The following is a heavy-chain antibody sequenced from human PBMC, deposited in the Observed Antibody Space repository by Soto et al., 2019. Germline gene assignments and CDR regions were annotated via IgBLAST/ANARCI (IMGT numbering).Heavy chain of an antibody. Sequence: GASVKVYCKASGYTFSSYYMHWVRQAPGQGLEWMGVINPSGDSTTYAQKFQGRVTMTKDTSTITLYMEMSSLRTEDKAVYYCARDWEFGFWGQGTLVTVSS. D-gene: IGHD3-10*01. CDR1: GYTFSSYY. V-gene: IGHV1-46*01. CDR3: ARDWEFGF. J-gene: IGHJ4*02. CDR2: INPSGDST.